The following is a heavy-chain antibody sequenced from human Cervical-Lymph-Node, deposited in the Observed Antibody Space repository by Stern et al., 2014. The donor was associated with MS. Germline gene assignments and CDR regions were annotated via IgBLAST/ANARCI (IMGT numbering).Heavy chain of an antibody. CDR1: GGSITNRDY. Sequence: VQLVESGPGLVKPSETLSLTCTVSGGSITNRDYWGWIRQSPGKGLEWIGRVYYSGITYYRPYLKSRATISIDTSRNQFFLRLNSVTATDTAVYFCARGVTAVTNYVPNWCFDLWGRGTLVTVSS. CDR2: VYYSGIT. CDR3: ARGVTAVTNYVPNWCFDL. V-gene: IGHV4-39*02. J-gene: IGHJ2*01. D-gene: IGHD4-11*01.